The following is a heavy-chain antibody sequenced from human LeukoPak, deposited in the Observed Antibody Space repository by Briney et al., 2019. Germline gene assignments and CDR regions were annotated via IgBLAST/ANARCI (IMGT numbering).Heavy chain of an antibody. CDR2: FKSKTDGGTT. CDR3: IMTYH. CDR1: GFTFSNAW. J-gene: IGHJ1*01. V-gene: IGHV3-15*01. Sequence: RGSLRLSCAASGFTFSNAWMSWVCQAPGKGLEWVGRFKSKTDGGTTDYAAPVKGRFTISGDDSKNTLYLQMNSLKTEDTAVYYCIMTYHWGQGTMVTVSS.